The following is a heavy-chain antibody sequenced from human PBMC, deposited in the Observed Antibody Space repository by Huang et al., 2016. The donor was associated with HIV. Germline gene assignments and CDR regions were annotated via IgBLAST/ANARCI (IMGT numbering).Heavy chain of an antibody. J-gene: IGHJ6*02. Sequence: EVQLVQSGAEVKKPGESLTISCRVSGYSFSSYWISWVRQMPGRGLEWMGVIYPADSDIKYSPSFKDQDIIPVDKSFDIAYLQWRGLRASDTATYYCARQHTGYHIFDLWGQGTTVTVSS. CDR2: IYPADSDI. CDR3: ARQHTGYHIFDL. V-gene: IGHV5-51*01. D-gene: IGHD3-9*01. CDR1: GYSFSSYW.